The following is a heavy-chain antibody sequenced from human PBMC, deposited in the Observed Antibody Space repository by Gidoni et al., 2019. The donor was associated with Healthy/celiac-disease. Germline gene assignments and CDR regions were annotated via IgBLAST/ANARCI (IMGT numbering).Heavy chain of an antibody. Sequence: GAEVKKPGASVKVSCTASGYTFTGYYMHWVRQAPGQGLEWMGWINPNSGSTNYAQKFQGRVTMTRDTSISTAYMELSRLRSDATSVYYCAKRAANCSGGSCYLLWFDPWGQGTLVTVSS. D-gene: IGHD2-15*01. V-gene: IGHV1-2*02. J-gene: IGHJ5*02. CDR3: AKRAANCSGGSCYLLWFDP. CDR1: GYTFTGYY. CDR2: INPNSGST.